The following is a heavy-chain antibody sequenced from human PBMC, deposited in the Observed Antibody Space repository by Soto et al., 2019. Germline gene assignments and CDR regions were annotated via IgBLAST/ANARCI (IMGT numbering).Heavy chain of an antibody. V-gene: IGHV3-21*01. D-gene: IGHD1-26*01. Sequence: GGSLRLSCAASGFTFSSYSMNWVRQAPGKGLEWVSSISSSSSYIYYADSVKGRFTISRDNAKNSLYLQMNSLRAEDTAVYYCARDPKMGATNYYFDYWGQGTLVTVSS. CDR3: ARDPKMGATNYYFDY. J-gene: IGHJ4*02. CDR2: ISSSSSYI. CDR1: GFTFSSYS.